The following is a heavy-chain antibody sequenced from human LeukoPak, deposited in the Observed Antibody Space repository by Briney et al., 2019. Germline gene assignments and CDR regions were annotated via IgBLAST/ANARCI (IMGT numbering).Heavy chain of an antibody. V-gene: IGHV1-2*02. CDR3: ARGGSRSPRDAFDI. Sequence: ASVKVSCKASGCTFTGYYMHWVRQAPGQGLEWMGWINPNSGGTNYAQKFQGRVTMTRDTSISTAYMELSRLRSDDTAVYYCARGGSRSPRDAFDIWGQGTMVTVPS. CDR2: INPNSGGT. CDR1: GCTFTGYY. D-gene: IGHD3-16*01. J-gene: IGHJ3*02.